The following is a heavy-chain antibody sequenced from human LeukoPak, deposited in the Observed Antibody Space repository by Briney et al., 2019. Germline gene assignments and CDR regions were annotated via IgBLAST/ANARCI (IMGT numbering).Heavy chain of an antibody. CDR3: AAVKYDYVWGSYLPSPFDP. D-gene: IGHD3-16*02. CDR2: IVVGSGNT. V-gene: IGHV1-58*02. CDR1: GFTFTSSA. Sequence: ASVKVSCKASGFTFTSSAMQWVRQARGQRLEWIGWIVVGSGNTNYAQKFQERVTITRDMSTSTAYMELSSLRSEGTAVYYCAAVKYDYVWGSYLPSPFDPWGQGTLVTVSS. J-gene: IGHJ5*02.